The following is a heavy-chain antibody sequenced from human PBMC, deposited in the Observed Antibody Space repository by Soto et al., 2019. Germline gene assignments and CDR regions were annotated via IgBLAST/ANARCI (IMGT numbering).Heavy chain of an antibody. CDR1: GFTFSSYA. Sequence: GGSLRLSCAASGFTFSSYAMNWVRQAPGKGLEWVVVISYDGSNKYYAESVKGRFTISRDNSKNTLYVQMNSLRAEDTAVYYCARGPSSLTRFDYWGQGTLVTVSS. J-gene: IGHJ4*02. D-gene: IGHD2-2*01. V-gene: IGHV3-30-3*01. CDR3: ARGPSSLTRFDY. CDR2: ISYDGSNK.